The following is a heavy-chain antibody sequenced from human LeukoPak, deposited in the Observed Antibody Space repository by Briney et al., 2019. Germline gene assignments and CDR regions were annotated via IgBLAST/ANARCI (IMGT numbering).Heavy chain of an antibody. Sequence: SVTVSSKPSGGTFITYAISWVRQAPGQGLEWMGRIIPILGIANYAQKFQGRVTITADKSTSTAYMELSSLRSEDTAVYYCARVSPYGSGSPIDYWGQGTLVTVSS. CDR3: ARVSPYGSGSPIDY. D-gene: IGHD3-10*01. V-gene: IGHV1-69*04. J-gene: IGHJ4*02. CDR2: IIPILGIA. CDR1: GGTFITYA.